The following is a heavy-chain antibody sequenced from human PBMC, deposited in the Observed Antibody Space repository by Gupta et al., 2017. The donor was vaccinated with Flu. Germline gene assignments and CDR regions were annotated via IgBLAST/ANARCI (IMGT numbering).Heavy chain of an antibody. CDR2: ISFDGSKI. CDR3: ARDPYLVGDVWGSFAADSYGMDV. J-gene: IGHJ6*02. CDR1: GDGFSEIG. Sequence: QVHLVESGGGVVQPGRSLRLSCAASGDGFSEIGMHWVRQAPGKGLEWVEVISFDGSKIYDADSVKGRFTISRDNSKDTLYLQMNSLRVEDTAVYYCARDPYLVGDVWGSFAADSYGMDVWGQGTTVTVS. D-gene: IGHD3-16*01. V-gene: IGHV3-33*05.